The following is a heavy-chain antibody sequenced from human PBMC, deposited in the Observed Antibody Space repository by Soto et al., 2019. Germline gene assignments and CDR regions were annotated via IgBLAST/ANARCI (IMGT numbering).Heavy chain of an antibody. CDR3: ARDSSGRHNWSDP. Sequence: WYRQSPSRGLEWLGRTYYRSKWYNDYAVSVKSRITINPDTSKSQFSLQLNSVTPEDTAVYYYARDSSGRHNWSDPGGQPALV. CDR2: TYYRSKWYN. D-gene: IGHD6-19*01. V-gene: IGHV6-1*01. J-gene: IGHJ5*02.